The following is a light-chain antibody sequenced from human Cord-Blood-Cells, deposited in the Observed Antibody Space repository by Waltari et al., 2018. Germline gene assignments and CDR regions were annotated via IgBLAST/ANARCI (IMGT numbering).Light chain of an antibody. J-gene: IGLJ3*02. CDR1: SSDVGGYNY. CDR2: DVS. CDR3: SSYTSSSTWV. V-gene: IGLV2-14*03. Sequence: QPALTQPASVSGSPGQSITISCTGTSSDVGGYNYFSWYQQHPGKAPKRMIYDVSNRPSGVSNRFSGSKSGNTASLTISGLQAEDEADYYCSSYTSSSTWVFGGGTKLTVL.